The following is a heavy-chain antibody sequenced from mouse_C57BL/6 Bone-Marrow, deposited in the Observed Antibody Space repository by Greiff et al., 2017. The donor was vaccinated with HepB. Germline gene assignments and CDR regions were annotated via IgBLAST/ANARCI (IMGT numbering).Heavy chain of an antibody. CDR3: ARDDYDEYFDV. V-gene: IGHV1-19*01. CDR1: GYTFTDYY. Sequence: EVKLVESGPVLVKPGASVKMSCKASGYTFTDYYMNWVKQSHGKSLEWIGVINPYNGGTSYNQKFKGKATLTVDKSSSTAYMELNSLTSEDSAVYYCARDDYDEYFDVWGTGTTVTVSS. D-gene: IGHD2-4*01. CDR2: INPYNGGT. J-gene: IGHJ1*03.